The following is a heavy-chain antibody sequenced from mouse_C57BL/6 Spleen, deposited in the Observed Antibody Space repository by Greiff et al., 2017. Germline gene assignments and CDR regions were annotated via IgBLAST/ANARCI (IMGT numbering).Heavy chain of an antibody. CDR2: IDPETGGT. Sequence: VKLQQSGAELVRPGASVTLSCKASGYTFPDYEMHWVKQTPVHGLEWIGAIDPETGGTAYNQKFKGKAILTADKSSSTAYMELRSLTSEDSAVYYCTKDYYGSSNYFDYWGQGTTLTVSS. J-gene: IGHJ2*01. D-gene: IGHD1-1*01. CDR3: TKDYYGSSNYFDY. V-gene: IGHV1-15*01. CDR1: GYTFPDYE.